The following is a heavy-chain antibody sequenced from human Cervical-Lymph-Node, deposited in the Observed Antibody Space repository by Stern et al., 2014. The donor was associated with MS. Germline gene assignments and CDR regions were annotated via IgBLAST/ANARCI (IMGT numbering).Heavy chain of an antibody. CDR1: GYSFTSYW. CDR2: IFPDDSDP. V-gene: IGHV5-51*01. D-gene: IGHD6-19*01. Sequence: EVQLLESGAEVKKVGESLKISCKTSGYSFTSYWFAWVRQMPGKGLEWMGIIFPDDSDPRYSPSFQGQVSISADKSSSTAYLQWSSLKASDTATYYCARIAVAGSFDYWGQGAPVTVSS. CDR3: ARIAVAGSFDY. J-gene: IGHJ4*02.